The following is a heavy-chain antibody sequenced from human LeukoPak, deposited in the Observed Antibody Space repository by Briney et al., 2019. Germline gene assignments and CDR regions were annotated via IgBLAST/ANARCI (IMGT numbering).Heavy chain of an antibody. J-gene: IGHJ4*02. Sequence: GGSLRLSCAASGFTFSSYAMSWVRQAPGKGLEWVSYITSSSSPIYYADSVKGRFTVSRDNSKTTLYLQMNSLRADDTAVYYCAKGGPTGSSYFDFWGQGTLVTVSS. CDR1: GFTFSSYA. D-gene: IGHD1-26*01. V-gene: IGHV3-23*01. CDR3: AKGGPTGSSYFDF. CDR2: ITSSSSPI.